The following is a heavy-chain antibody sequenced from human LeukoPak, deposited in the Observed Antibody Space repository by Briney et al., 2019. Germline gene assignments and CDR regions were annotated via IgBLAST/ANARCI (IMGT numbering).Heavy chain of an antibody. Sequence: TGGSLRLSCAASGFTFSSYSMNWVRQAPGKGLEWVSSISSSSYIYYADSVKGRFTISRDNAKNSLYLQMNSLRAEDTAVYYCAGGPYGRDGYNWDYWGQGTLVTVSS. CDR3: AGGPYGRDGYNWDY. CDR2: ISSSSYI. V-gene: IGHV3-21*01. D-gene: IGHD5-24*01. J-gene: IGHJ4*02. CDR1: GFTFSSYS.